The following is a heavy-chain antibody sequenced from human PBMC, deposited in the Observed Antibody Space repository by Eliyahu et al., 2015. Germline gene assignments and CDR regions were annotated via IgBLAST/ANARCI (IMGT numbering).Heavy chain of an antibody. CDR1: GGSFSGYY. V-gene: IGHV4-34*01. J-gene: IGHJ4*02. CDR2: INHSGST. CDR3: ARSRQGTDILTGEDEGPFDY. D-gene: IGHD3-9*01. Sequence: QVQLQQWGAGLLKPSETLSLTCAVYGGSFSGYYWSWIRQPPGKGLEWIGEINHSGSTNYNPSLKSRVTISVDTSKNQFSLKLSSVTAADTAVYYCARSRQGTDILTGEDEGPFDYWGQGTLVTVSS.